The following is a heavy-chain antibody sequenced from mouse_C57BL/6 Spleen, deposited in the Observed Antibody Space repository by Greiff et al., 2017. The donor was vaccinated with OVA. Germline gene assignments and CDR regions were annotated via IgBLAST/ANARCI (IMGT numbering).Heavy chain of an antibody. V-gene: IGHV1-15*01. J-gene: IGHJ1*03. Sequence: VQLQQSGAELVRPGASVTLSCKASGYTFTDYEMHWVKQTPVHGLEWIGAIDPETGGTAYNQKFKGKAILTADKSSSTAYMELRSLTSEDSAVYYCTRTDSNYEYFDVWGTGTTVTVSS. CDR3: TRTDSNYEYFDV. CDR2: IDPETGGT. D-gene: IGHD2-5*01. CDR1: GYTFTDYE.